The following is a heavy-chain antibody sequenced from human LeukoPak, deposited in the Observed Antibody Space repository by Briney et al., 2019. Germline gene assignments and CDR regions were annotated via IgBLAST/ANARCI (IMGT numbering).Heavy chain of an antibody. CDR3: ARDLLRLRSFGVAPRGGAFDI. D-gene: IGHD3-3*01. Sequence: GGSLRLSCAASGFTFSSYSMNWVRQAPGKGLEWVSYISSSSSTIYYADSVKGRFTISRDNAKNSLYLQMNSLRAEDTAVYYCARDLLRLRSFGVAPRGGAFDIWGQGTMVTVSS. V-gene: IGHV3-48*01. CDR1: GFTFSSYS. CDR2: ISSSSSTI. J-gene: IGHJ3*02.